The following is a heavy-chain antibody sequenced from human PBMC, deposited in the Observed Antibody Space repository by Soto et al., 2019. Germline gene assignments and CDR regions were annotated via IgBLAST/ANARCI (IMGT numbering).Heavy chain of an antibody. CDR1: GFTFNSYG. CDR3: ARGPTPPYSSSWHHDY. CDR2: ISSSGSTI. V-gene: IGHV3-48*04. J-gene: IGHJ4*02. D-gene: IGHD6-13*01. Sequence: GGSLRLSCAASGFTFNSYGMHWVRQGTGKGLEWVSYISSSGSTIYYADSVEGRFTISRDNAKNSLFLQMNSLRAEDTAVYYCARGPTPPYSSSWHHDYWGQGTLVTVSS.